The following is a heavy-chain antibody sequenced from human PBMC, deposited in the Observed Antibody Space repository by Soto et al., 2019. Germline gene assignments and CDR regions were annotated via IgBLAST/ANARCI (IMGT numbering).Heavy chain of an antibody. CDR1: GFTFSSHS. V-gene: IGHV3-21*01. Sequence: GGSLRLSCAVSGFTFSSHSLNWVRQAPGKGLEWVSSIISSNGYTAYADSVKGRFTISRDNAKNSLDLQMNSLRAEDTAVYYCVILYCTNGACPRVRDLDVWGQGTMVTVSS. J-gene: IGHJ3*01. D-gene: IGHD2-8*01. CDR3: VILYCTNGACPRVRDLDV. CDR2: IISSNGYT.